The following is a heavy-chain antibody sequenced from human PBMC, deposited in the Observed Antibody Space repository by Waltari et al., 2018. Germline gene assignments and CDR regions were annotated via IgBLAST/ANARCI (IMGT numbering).Heavy chain of an antibody. J-gene: IGHJ6*03. Sequence: QGQLVQSGGGVEKAGASVKVPCQASGYSLTGHYPEWGRQAPGQGLEWVRWINPNTGDKNYAQKFQGRVTLTRDTSINTAYVELSRLRSDDTAVYYCARDLGSRDNYYYYYMDVWGKGTTVTVSS. CDR1: GYSLTGHY. CDR3: ARDLGSRDNYYYYYMDV. D-gene: IGHD2-15*01. CDR2: INPNTGDK. V-gene: IGHV1-2*02.